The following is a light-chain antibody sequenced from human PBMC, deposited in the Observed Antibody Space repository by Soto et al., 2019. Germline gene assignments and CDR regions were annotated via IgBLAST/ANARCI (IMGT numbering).Light chain of an antibody. V-gene: IGLV1-47*01. Sequence: QSVLTQPPSASGTPGQRVTISCSGSSSNIGSNYVYWYQQLPGTAPKLLIYRNNQRPSGVPARFSGSKSGTSDALAISGLRSEDEADYYCAAWDDSLSSVVFGGGTKLTVL. CDR2: RNN. CDR1: SSNIGSNY. J-gene: IGLJ2*01. CDR3: AAWDDSLSSVV.